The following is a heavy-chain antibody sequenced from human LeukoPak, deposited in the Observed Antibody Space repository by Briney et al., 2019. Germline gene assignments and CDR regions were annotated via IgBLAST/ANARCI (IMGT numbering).Heavy chain of an antibody. D-gene: IGHD3-16*01. CDR1: RFTFSTSW. Sequence: GGSLRLSCAASRFTFSTSWMNWVRQAPGKGLEWVANINQDGSAGYYVDSVKGRFTISRDNAKNSLYLQMNSLRAEDTATYYCTRASLYQLQDYWGQGTLVTVSS. CDR2: INQDGSAG. V-gene: IGHV3-7*01. CDR3: TRASLYQLQDY. J-gene: IGHJ4*02.